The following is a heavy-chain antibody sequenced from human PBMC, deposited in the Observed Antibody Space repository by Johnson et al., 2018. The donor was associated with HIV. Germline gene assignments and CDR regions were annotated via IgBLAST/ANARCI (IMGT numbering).Heavy chain of an antibody. J-gene: IGHJ3*02. CDR2: ISYDGNNK. CDR3: AKGGIDAFDI. CDR1: GFTFSNYA. V-gene: IGHV3-30*04. D-gene: IGHD6-25*01. Sequence: VQLVESGGGVVQPGRSLRLSCAASGFTFSNYAMHWVRQAPGKGLEWVAVISYDGNNKYYADSVKGRFTISRDNSKNTVYLEMNSLRAEDTAVYYCAKGGIDAFDIWGQGTMVTVSS.